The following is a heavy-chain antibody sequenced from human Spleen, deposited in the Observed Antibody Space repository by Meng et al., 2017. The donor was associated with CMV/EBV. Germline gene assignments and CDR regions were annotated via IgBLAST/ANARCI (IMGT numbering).Heavy chain of an antibody. CDR1: GFTFSDYA. CDR2: ITGSGSTS. D-gene: IGHD3-10*01. J-gene: IGHJ4*02. Sequence: GGSLRLSCAVSGFTFSDYAMSWVRQAPGKGLESVSSITGSGSTSFYADAVKGRFTVSRDNSKNTLHLEMRNLTPDDKAVYYCAKEDSGLDYWGQGTLVTVSS. V-gene: IGHV3-23*01. CDR3: AKEDSGLDY.